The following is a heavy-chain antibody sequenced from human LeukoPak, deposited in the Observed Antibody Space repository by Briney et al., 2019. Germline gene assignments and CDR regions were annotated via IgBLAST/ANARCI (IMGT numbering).Heavy chain of an antibody. Sequence: SETLSLTCAVYGGSFSGYFWTWIRQPPGTGLEWIGEINHGGSTNYNPSLKSRVTISVDTSKNHFSLKLSSLTAADTAVYYCARGPPLTYDGSGYYFFDYWGQGTLVTVSS. CDR2: INHGGST. D-gene: IGHD3-22*01. V-gene: IGHV4-34*01. J-gene: IGHJ4*02. CDR1: GGSFSGYF. CDR3: ARGPPLTYDGSGYYFFDY.